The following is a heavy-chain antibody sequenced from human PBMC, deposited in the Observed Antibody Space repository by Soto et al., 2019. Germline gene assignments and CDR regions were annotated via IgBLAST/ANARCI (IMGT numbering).Heavy chain of an antibody. CDR3: ARSGRSNYYYGLDV. D-gene: IGHD1-26*01. Sequence: QVLLVQSGAEVGKPGASVKVSCQASGYTFSNYGISWVRQAPGQGLEWMAWISAYNGNTNYAQKLQGRVTMTTDTSTSTAYMELRSLRFDDTAVYYCARSGRSNYYYGLDVWGQGTTVTVSS. CDR1: GYTFSNYG. CDR2: ISAYNGNT. V-gene: IGHV1-18*01. J-gene: IGHJ6*02.